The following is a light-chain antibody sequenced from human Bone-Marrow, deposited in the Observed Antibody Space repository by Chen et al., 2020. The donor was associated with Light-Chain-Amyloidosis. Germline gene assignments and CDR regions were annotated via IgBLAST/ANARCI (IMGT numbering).Light chain of an antibody. CDR3: QSADSSGTYEVI. CDR1: DLPTKY. Sequence: SYELTQPPSVSVSPGQTARITCSGDDLPTKYAYWYQQKPGQAPVLVIHRATERPSGISERSSGSSSGTTATLTISGVQAEDEADYHCQSADSSGTYEVIFGGGTKLTVL. J-gene: IGLJ2*01. CDR2: RAT. V-gene: IGLV3-25*03.